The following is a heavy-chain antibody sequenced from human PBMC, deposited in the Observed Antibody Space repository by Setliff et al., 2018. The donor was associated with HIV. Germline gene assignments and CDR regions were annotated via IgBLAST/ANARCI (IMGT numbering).Heavy chain of an antibody. D-gene: IGHD2-21*02. J-gene: IGHJ5*02. V-gene: IGHV1-3*01. CDR1: GYTFTSYA. CDR3: ARDFGGDCRNWFDP. Sequence: ASVKVSCKASGYTFTSYAMHWVRQAPGQRLEWMGWINPGNGNTNYSQKFQGRVTITRDTSASTAYMELSSLRSEDTAVYYCARDFGGDCRNWFDPWGQGTLVTVSS. CDR2: INPGNGNT.